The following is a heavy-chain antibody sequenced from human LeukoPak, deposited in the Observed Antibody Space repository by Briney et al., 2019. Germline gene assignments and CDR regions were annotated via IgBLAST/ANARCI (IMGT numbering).Heavy chain of an antibody. CDR1: GFTFSSYS. CDR3: ARDSSGWYTESVWFDP. D-gene: IGHD6-19*01. CDR2: ISSSSSTI. V-gene: IGHV3-48*01. J-gene: IGHJ5*02. Sequence: GGSLRLSCAASGFTFSSYSMNWVRQAPGKGLERVSYISSSSSTIYYADSVKGRFTISRDNAKNSLYLQMNSLRAEDTAVYYCARDSSGWYTESVWFDPWGQGTLVTVSS.